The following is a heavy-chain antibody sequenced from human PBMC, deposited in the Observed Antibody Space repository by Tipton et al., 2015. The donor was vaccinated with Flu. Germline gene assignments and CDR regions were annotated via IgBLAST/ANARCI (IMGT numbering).Heavy chain of an antibody. CDR1: GYSFTSYW. CDR2: IYPGDSDT. CDR3: ARQITGYSSSWYFAY. D-gene: IGHD6-13*01. J-gene: IGHJ4*02. Sequence: QLVQSGAEVKKPGESLKISCKGSGYSFTSYWIGWVRQMPGKGLEWMGIIYPGDSDTRYSPSFQGQVTISADKSISTSYLQWSSLKATDTAMYYCARQITGYSSSWYFAYWGQGTLVTVSS. V-gene: IGHV5-51*01.